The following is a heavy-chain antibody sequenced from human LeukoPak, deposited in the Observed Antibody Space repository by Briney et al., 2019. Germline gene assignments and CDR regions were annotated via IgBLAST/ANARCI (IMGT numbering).Heavy chain of an antibody. D-gene: IGHD3-16*01. Sequence: ASVKVSCKASGYTFTSYGISWVRQAPGQGLEWMGWISAYNGNTNYAQKLQGRVTMTTDTSTSTAYMELRSLRSDDTAVYYCARVGGYDYVWGRDYFDYWGQGTLVTVSS. CDR3: ARVGGYDYVWGRDYFDY. CDR1: GYTFTSYG. CDR2: ISAYNGNT. V-gene: IGHV1-18*01. J-gene: IGHJ4*02.